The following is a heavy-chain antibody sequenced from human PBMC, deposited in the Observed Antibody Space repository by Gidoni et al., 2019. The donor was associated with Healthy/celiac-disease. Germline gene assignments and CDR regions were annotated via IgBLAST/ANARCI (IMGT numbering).Heavy chain of an antibody. Sequence: QVQLVQSGAEVQKPGASVTVSCNASVYTFTSYYMHWLRQAPGQGLEWMGIINPSGGSTSYEQKFQGRVSMTRDTSTSKVYMELSSLRSEDTAVYYCARKSVVVYAFDIWGQGTMVTVS. CDR3: ARKSVVVYAFDI. CDR2: INPSGGST. V-gene: IGHV1-46*01. D-gene: IGHD2-21*01. J-gene: IGHJ3*02. CDR1: VYTFTSYY.